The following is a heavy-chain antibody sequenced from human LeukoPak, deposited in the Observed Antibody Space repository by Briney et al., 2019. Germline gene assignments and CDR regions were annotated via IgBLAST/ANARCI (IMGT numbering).Heavy chain of an antibody. J-gene: IGHJ4*02. V-gene: IGHV3-13*01. CDR3: ARVQRDQKIDY. CDR1: GFTFSSYD. Sequence: AGGSLRLSCAASGFTFSSYDMHWVRHATGKGLEWVSAIGTAGDTYYPGSVKGRFTISRENAKNSLYLQMNSLRAGDTAVYYCARVQRDQKIDYWGQGTLVTVSS. CDR2: IGTAGDT.